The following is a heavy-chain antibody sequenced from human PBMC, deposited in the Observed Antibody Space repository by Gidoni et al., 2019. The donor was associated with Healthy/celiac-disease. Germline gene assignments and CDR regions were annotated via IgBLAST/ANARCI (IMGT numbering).Heavy chain of an antibody. V-gene: IGHV4-34*01. CDR1: GGSFSGYY. CDR2: INHSGST. J-gene: IGHJ4*02. Sequence: QVQLQQWGAGLLKHSETLSLTCAVYGGSFSGYYWSWIRQPPGKGLEWIGEINHSGSTNYNPSLKSRVTISVDTSKNQFSLKLSSVTAADTAVYYCARGLRYYDSSGYYYYFDYWGQGTLVTVSS. CDR3: ARGLRYYDSSGYYYYFDY. D-gene: IGHD3-22*01.